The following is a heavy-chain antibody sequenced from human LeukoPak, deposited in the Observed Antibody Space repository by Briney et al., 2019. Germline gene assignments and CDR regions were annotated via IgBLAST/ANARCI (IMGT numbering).Heavy chain of an antibody. CDR2: INPNSGNT. CDR1: GYTFTGYY. V-gene: IGHV1-8*02. J-gene: IGHJ5*02. CDR3: ARGRPTYYGSGSYWFDP. D-gene: IGHD3-10*01. Sequence: ASVKVSCKASGYTFTGYYMHWVRQAPGQGLEWMGRINPNSGNTGYAQKFQGRVTMTRNTSISTAYMELSSLRSEDTAVYYCARGRPTYYGSGSYWFDPWGQGTLVTVSS.